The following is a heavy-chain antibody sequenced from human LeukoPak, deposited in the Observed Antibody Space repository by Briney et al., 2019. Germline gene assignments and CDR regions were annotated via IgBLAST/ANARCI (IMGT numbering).Heavy chain of an antibody. D-gene: IGHD6-6*01. J-gene: IGHJ4*02. V-gene: IGHV4-39*01. CDR1: GGSISSSSYS. CDR3: TRRIIAPHAVDY. CDR2: IYYSGST. Sequence: PSKSLSLTCTVSGGSISSSSYSWGWIRQPPGKGLEWIGSIYYSGSTYYNPSLKIRVTISVDTSKNQFSLKLSSVTAADTAVYYCTRRIIAPHAVDYWGQGTLATVPS.